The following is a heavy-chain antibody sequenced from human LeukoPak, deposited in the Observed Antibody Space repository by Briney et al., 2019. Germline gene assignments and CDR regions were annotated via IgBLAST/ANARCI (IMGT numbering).Heavy chain of an antibody. J-gene: IGHJ4*02. Sequence: GGSLRLSCAASGFTFDDYAMHWVRQAPGKGLEWVAVISYDGSNKYYADSVKGRFTISRDNSKNTLYLQMNSLRAEDTAVYYCARQDSGSITIFGVVILHFDYWGQGTLVTVSS. CDR2: ISYDGSNK. V-gene: IGHV3-30*04. CDR1: GFTFDDYA. D-gene: IGHD3-3*01. CDR3: ARQDSGSITIFGVVILHFDY.